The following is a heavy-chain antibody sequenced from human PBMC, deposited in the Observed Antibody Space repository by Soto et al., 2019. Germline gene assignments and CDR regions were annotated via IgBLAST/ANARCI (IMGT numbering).Heavy chain of an antibody. V-gene: IGHV4-59*08. D-gene: IGHD3-22*01. Sequence: SQMLSLTCTVSGGSISSYYWSWIRHPPEKGLGWIGYIYYSASTNYTPSLKSRVPISVDTSKNQFSLKLSSVTAADTAVYYCAATYYYDSSGYYYVGNWFDPWGQGTLVTVSS. J-gene: IGHJ5*02. CDR1: GGSISSYY. CDR2: IYYSAST. CDR3: AATYYYDSSGYYYVGNWFDP.